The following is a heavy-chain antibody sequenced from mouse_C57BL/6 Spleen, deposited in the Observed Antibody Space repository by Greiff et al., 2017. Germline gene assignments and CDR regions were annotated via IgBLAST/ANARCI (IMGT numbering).Heavy chain of an antibody. CDR2: IRLKSDNYAT. Sequence: EVKVEESGGGLVQPGGSMKLSSVASGFTFSNYWMNWVRQSPEKGLEWVAQIRLKSDNYATHYAESVKGRFTISRDDSKSSVYLQMNNLRAEDTGIYYSTQLTGTSWFAYWGQGTLVTVSA. V-gene: IGHV6-3*01. J-gene: IGHJ3*01. CDR3: TQLTGTSWFAY. D-gene: IGHD4-1*01. CDR1: GFTFSNYW.